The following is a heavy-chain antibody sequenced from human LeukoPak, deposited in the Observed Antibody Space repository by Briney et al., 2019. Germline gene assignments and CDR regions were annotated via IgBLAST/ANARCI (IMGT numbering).Heavy chain of an antibody. V-gene: IGHV3-21*01. J-gene: IGHJ6*03. CDR2: ITSSISYT. D-gene: IGHD1-26*01. Sequence: GGSLRLSCAASVFTFTTYNMNWVRQAPGTGLEWVSSITSSISYTFYADSLKGRFTISRDNAKNSLYLQMNSLRDEDTSIYDCARDPYNGGYGDSYYYYMDVWGKGTTVTISS. CDR3: ARDPYNGGYGDSYYYYMDV. CDR1: VFTFTTYN.